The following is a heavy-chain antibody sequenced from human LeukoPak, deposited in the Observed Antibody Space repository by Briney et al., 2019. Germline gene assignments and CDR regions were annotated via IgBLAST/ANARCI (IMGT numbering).Heavy chain of an antibody. V-gene: IGHV3-21*01. CDR1: GFTFSSYS. CDR2: ITRSSIYT. Sequence: PGGSLRLSCAGSGFTFSSYSMTWVRQAPGKGLEWVSSITRSSIYTYYADSVKGRFTISRDNAKKSLYLQMNSLRTEDTAVYYCARGNVMNYWGQGTLVTVSS. CDR3: ARGNVMNY. J-gene: IGHJ4*02. D-gene: IGHD3-16*01.